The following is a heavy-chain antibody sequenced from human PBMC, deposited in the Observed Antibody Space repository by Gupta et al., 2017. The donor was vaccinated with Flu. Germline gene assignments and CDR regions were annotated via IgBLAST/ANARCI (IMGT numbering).Heavy chain of an antibody. CDR2: MNPNSGNT. Sequence: QVQLVQSGAEVKKPGASVKVSCKASGYTFTSYDINWVRQATGQGLEWMGWMNPNSGNTGYAQKFQGRVTMTRNTSISTAYMELSSLRSEDTAVYYCARGSGWLPFSYYYYYGMDVWGQGTTVTVSS. J-gene: IGHJ6*02. CDR1: GYTFTSYD. CDR3: ARGSGWLPFSYYYYYGMDV. V-gene: IGHV1-8*01. D-gene: IGHD6-19*01.